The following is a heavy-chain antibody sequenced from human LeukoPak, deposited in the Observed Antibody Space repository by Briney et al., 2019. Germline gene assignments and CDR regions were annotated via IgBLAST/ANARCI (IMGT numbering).Heavy chain of an antibody. D-gene: IGHD6-13*01. CDR1: GFTFSSYE. J-gene: IGHJ4*02. V-gene: IGHV3-48*03. CDR2: ISSRGSTI. Sequence: PGGSLRLSCAASGFTFSSYEMSWVRQAPGEGLEWVSYISSRGSTIYYADSVKGRFTISRDNAKNSLYLQMNSLRAEDASVYYCARDLHSSSWFAFDYWGQGTLVSVSS. CDR3: ARDLHSSSWFAFDY.